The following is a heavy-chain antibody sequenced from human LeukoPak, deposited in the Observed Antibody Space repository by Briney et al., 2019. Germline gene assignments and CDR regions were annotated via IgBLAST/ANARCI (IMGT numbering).Heavy chain of an antibody. J-gene: IGHJ5*02. V-gene: IGHV4-59*01. D-gene: IGHD3-9*01. Sequence: SETLSLTCTVPGGSISSYYWSWIRQPPGKGLEWIGYLYYSGSTNYNPSLKSRVTISVDTSKNQFSLKLSSVTAADTAVYYCARVPFGWLGVSGRWFDPWGQGTLVTVSS. CDR1: GGSISSYY. CDR2: LYYSGST. CDR3: ARVPFGWLGVSGRWFDP.